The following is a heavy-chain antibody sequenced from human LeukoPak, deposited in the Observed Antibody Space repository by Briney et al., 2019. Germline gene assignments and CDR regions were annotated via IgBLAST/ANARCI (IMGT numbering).Heavy chain of an antibody. Sequence: SETLSLTCTVSGGSLSSSSYYWGWLRQPPGEGLEWIGSIYYGGSTYYNPSLKSRVTISVDTSKNQFSLKLSSVTAADTAVYYCARDGSGYSYGHSDYWGQGTLVTVSS. J-gene: IGHJ4*02. V-gene: IGHV4-39*07. CDR1: GGSLSSSSYY. CDR3: ARDGSGYSYGHSDY. CDR2: IYYGGST. D-gene: IGHD5-18*01.